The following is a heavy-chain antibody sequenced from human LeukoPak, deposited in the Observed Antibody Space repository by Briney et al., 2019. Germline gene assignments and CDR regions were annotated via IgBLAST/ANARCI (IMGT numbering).Heavy chain of an antibody. J-gene: IGHJ3*02. CDR3: ARVAVADDAFDI. D-gene: IGHD6-19*01. CDR1: GFTFSSYG. V-gene: IGHV3-30*02. Sequence: GGSLRLSCAASGFTFSSYGMHWVRQAPGKGLEWVAFIRYDGSNKYYADSVKGRFTISRDNSKNTLYLQMNSLRAEDTAVYYCARVAVADDAFDIWGQGTMVTVSS. CDR2: IRYDGSNK.